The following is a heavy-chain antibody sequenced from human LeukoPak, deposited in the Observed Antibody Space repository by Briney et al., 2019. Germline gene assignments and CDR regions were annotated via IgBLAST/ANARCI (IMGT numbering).Heavy chain of an antibody. CDR3: ARVYCSGGSCYSKGAYGMDV. D-gene: IGHD2-15*01. Sequence: GESLKISCKGSGYSFTSYWIGWVRQMPGKGLEWMGIIYPGDSDTRYSPSFQGQVTISADKSISTAYLQWSSLKASDAAMYYCARVYCSGGSCYSKGAYGMDVWGQGTTVTVSS. CDR2: IYPGDSDT. V-gene: IGHV5-51*01. J-gene: IGHJ6*02. CDR1: GYSFTSYW.